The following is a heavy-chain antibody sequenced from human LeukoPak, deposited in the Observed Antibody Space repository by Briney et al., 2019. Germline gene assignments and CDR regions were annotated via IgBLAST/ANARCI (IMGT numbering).Heavy chain of an antibody. Sequence: PGGSLRLSCAASGFTFSSYSMNWVRQAPGKGLEWVSSISSSSSHIYYADSVKGRFTISRDNAKNSLYLQMNSLRAEDTAVYYCAREDCSGGSCYSSEAFDIWGQGTMVTVSS. CDR2: ISSSSSHI. V-gene: IGHV3-21*01. D-gene: IGHD2-15*01. J-gene: IGHJ3*02. CDR3: AREDCSGGSCYSSEAFDI. CDR1: GFTFSSYS.